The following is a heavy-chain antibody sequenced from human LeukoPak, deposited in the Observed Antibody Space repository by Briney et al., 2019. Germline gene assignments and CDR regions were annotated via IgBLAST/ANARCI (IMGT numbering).Heavy chain of an antibody. D-gene: IGHD3-9*01. J-gene: IGHJ6*04. CDR1: GFTFDDHG. CDR3: ARPGQLTYMDV. CDR2: IKWDGGRT. V-gene: IGHV3-20*04. Sequence: GGSLRLSCAASGFTFDDHGMSWVRQAPGKGLEWVSGIKWDGGRTGYADSVKGRFTISRDNAKNSLFLQMSSLRADDTAIYYCARPGQLTYMDVWGKGTAVTVSS.